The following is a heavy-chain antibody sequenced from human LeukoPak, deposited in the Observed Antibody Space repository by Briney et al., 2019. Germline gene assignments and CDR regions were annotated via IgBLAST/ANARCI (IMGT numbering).Heavy chain of an antibody. D-gene: IGHD5-18*01. CDR2: ISGSGGST. Sequence: GGSLRLSCAASGFIFSSYAMSWVRQAPGKGLEWVSVISGSGGSTYYADSVKGRFTISRDNSKNTLYLQMNSLRAEDTAVYYCAKSSPAGWDTAHSWGRGTLVTVSS. CDR3: AKSSPAGWDTAHS. J-gene: IGHJ4*02. CDR1: GFIFSSYA. V-gene: IGHV3-23*01.